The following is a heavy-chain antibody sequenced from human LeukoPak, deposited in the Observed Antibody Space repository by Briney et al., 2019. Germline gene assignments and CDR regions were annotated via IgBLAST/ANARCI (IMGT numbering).Heavy chain of an antibody. V-gene: IGHV3-9*01. CDR3: AKGDFTFSGYFDY. Sequence: GRSLRLSCAASGFTFDDYAMHWVRQAPGNGLEWVSGISWNSGSIGYADSVKGRFTISRDNAKNSLYLQMNSLRAEDTALYYCAKGDFTFSGYFDYWGQRTLVSVSS. CDR1: GFTFDDYA. CDR2: ISWNSGSI. D-gene: IGHD3-16*01. J-gene: IGHJ4*02.